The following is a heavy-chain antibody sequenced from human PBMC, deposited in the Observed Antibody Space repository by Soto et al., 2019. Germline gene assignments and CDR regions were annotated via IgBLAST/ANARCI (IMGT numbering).Heavy chain of an antibody. CDR1: GFTFSNYA. D-gene: IGHD3-22*01. J-gene: IGHJ4*02. V-gene: IGHV3-30-3*01. CDR2: ISYDGSNE. Sequence: QVQLVESGGGVVQPGRSLRLSCAASGFTFSNYAMYWVRQAPGKGLEWVAVISYDGSNEYYADSVKGRFTISRDNSKNTLYLQMNSLRAEDTAVYYCARSFITRRSDGFDYWGQGTLVTVSS. CDR3: ARSFITRRSDGFDY.